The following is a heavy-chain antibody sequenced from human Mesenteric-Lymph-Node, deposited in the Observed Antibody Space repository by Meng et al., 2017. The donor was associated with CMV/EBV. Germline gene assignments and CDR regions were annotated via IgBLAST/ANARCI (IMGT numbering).Heavy chain of an antibody. CDR2: IYYSGST. J-gene: IGHJ5*02. V-gene: IGHV4-39*07. D-gene: IGHD4-11*01. Sequence: VSGGSISSSSYYWGWIRQPPGKGLEWIGSIYYSGSTYYNPSLKRRVTISVDTSKNQFSLKLSSVTAADTAVYYCARDTVTHGHWFDPWGQGTLVTVSS. CDR3: ARDTVTHGHWFDP. CDR1: GGSISSSSYY.